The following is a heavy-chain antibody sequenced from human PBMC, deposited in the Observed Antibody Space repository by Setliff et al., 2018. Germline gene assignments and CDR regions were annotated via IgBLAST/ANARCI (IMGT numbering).Heavy chain of an antibody. V-gene: IGHV1-18*01. CDR1: GYTFTSYG. Sequence: ASVKVSCKASGYTFTSYGFSWVRQAPGQGLEWMGRISVYNGNTNYGQKYQGRVAMTTDTSTNTVYMELRSLRSDDTAVYFCARGLSDYYYESGSFPILGYWGQGTLVTVSS. CDR3: ARGLSDYYYESGSFPILGY. J-gene: IGHJ4*02. CDR2: ISVYNGNT. D-gene: IGHD3-10*01.